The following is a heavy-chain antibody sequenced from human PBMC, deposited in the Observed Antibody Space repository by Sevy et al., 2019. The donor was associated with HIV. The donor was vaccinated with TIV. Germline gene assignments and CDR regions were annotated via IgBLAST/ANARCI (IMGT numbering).Heavy chain of an antibody. CDR3: AKEWTQLSDWYGELDY. J-gene: IGHJ4*02. V-gene: IGHV3-23*01. CDR1: GFRLSNYA. Sequence: GGSLRLSCAASGFRLSNYAMSWVRQAPGKGLEWVSSIRISGGNTYYANSVKGRFTISRDNSKNTLYLQMNSLRAEDTAVYYCAKEWTQLSDWYGELDYWGQGRLVTVSS. CDR2: IRISGGNT. D-gene: IGHD6-19*01.